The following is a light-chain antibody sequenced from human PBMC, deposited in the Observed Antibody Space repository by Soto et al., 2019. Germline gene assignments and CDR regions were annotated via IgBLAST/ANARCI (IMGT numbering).Light chain of an antibody. V-gene: IGKV3-20*01. Sequence: EIVLTQSPGTLSLSPGERATLSCRASQTVYNGYLAWYQQKPGQAPRLLIYGASTRATGIPDRFSGSESGTDFTLTITSLEPEDFAVYYCQQYVSSPRTFGQGTKVDSK. CDR3: QQYVSSPRT. CDR2: GAS. J-gene: IGKJ1*01. CDR1: QTVYNGY.